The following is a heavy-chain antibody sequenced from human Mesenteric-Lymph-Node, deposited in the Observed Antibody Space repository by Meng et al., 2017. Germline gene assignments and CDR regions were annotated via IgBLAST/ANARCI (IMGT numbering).Heavy chain of an antibody. J-gene: IGHJ4*02. Sequence: GESLKISCAASGFTFSSYAMSWVRQAPGKGLEWVSGINWNGGSTGYADSVKGRFTISRDNAKNSLYLQMNSLRAEDTAVYYCARVIGLGIADYWGQGTLVTVSS. CDR2: INWNGGST. D-gene: IGHD7-27*01. V-gene: IGHV3-20*04. CDR1: GFTFSSYA. CDR3: ARVIGLGIADY.